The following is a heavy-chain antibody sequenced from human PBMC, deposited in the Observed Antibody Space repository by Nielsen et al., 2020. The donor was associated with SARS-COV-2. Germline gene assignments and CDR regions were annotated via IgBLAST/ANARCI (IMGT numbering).Heavy chain of an antibody. CDR3: ARYSHITLWFGKFHWFDP. V-gene: IGHV4-34*01. J-gene: IGHJ5*02. CDR1: GGSFSDYD. Sequence: SETLSLTCAVYGGSFSDYDWSWLRQPPGEGLEWIGEINHSGSTNYNPSLKSRVTISVDTSSNQFSLKLPSVTAADKAVYFRARYSHITLWFGKFHWFDPWGQGTLVTVSS. CDR2: INHSGST. D-gene: IGHD3-10*01.